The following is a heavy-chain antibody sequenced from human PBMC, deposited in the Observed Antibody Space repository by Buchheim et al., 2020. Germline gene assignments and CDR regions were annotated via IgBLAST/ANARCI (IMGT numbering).Heavy chain of an antibody. V-gene: IGHV3-30*01. CDR2: ISYDGSNK. D-gene: IGHD3-10*01. CDR3: ARERYYYGSGSYEGDYYYYGMDV. CDR1: GFTFSSYA. J-gene: IGHJ6*02. Sequence: QVQLVESGGGVVQPGRSLRLSCAASGFTFSSYAMHWVRQAPGKGLEWVAVISYDGSNKYYADSVKGRFTISRDNSKNTLYLQMNSLRAEDTAVYYCARERYYYGSGSYEGDYYYYGMDVWGQGTT.